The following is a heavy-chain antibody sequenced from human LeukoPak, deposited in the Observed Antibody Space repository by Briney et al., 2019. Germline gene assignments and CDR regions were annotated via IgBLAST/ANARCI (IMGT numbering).Heavy chain of an antibody. CDR3: ARDLFVVVVAATSYYYGMDV. CDR2: ITSSSSYI. D-gene: IGHD2-15*01. Sequence: GGSLRLSCAASGFTFSSYSMNWVRQAPGKGLEWVSSITSSSSYIYYADSVKGRFTISRDNAKNSLYLQMSSLRAEDTAVHYCARDLFVVVVAATSYYYGMDVWGKGTTVTVSS. J-gene: IGHJ6*04. V-gene: IGHV3-21*01. CDR1: GFTFSSYS.